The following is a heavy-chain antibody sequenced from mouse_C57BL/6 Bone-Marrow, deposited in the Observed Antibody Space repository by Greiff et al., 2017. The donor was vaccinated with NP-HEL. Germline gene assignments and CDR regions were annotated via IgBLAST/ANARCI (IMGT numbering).Heavy chain of an antibody. J-gene: IGHJ4*01. CDR2: IYPSDSET. CDR1: GYTFTSYW. V-gene: IGHV1-61*01. Sequence: VQLQQPGAELVRPGSSVKLSCKASGYTFTSYWMDWVKQRPGQGLEWIGNIYPSDSETHYNQKFKDKATLTVDKSSSTAYMQLSSLTSEDSAVYYCARERLGAMDYWGQGTSVTVSS. CDR3: ARERLGAMDY.